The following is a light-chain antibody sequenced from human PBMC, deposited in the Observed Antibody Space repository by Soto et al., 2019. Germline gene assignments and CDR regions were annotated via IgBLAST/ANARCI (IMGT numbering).Light chain of an antibody. CDR1: SSDVGGYNY. CDR2: DVS. Sequence: QSALTQPASVSGSPGQSITISCSGTSSDVGGYNYVSWYQQHPGKAPKLMIYDVSNRPSGVSNRFSGSKSGNTASLTTSGLQAEDEADYYCSSYTSSSTLVFGGGTQLTAL. J-gene: IGLJ2*01. CDR3: SSYTSSSTLV. V-gene: IGLV2-14*01.